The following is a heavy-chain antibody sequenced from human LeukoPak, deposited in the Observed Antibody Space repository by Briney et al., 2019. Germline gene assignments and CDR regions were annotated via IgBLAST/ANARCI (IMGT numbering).Heavy chain of an antibody. J-gene: IGHJ5*02. Sequence: SETLSLTCAVYGGSFSGYYWSWIRQPPGKGLEWIGEINHSGSTNYNPSLKSRVTISVDTSKNQFSLKLSSVTAADTAVYYCARHIIQLWPQYNWFDPWGQGTLVTVSS. V-gene: IGHV4-34*01. CDR3: ARHIIQLWPQYNWFDP. CDR2: INHSGST. D-gene: IGHD5-18*01. CDR1: GGSFSGYY.